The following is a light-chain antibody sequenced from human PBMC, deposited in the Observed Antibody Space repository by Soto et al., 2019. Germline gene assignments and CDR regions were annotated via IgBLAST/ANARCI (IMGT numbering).Light chain of an antibody. V-gene: IGKV4-1*01. Sequence: DIVMTQSPDSLAVSLGERATINCKSSQSILSSSNNKNYLAWYQQKPGLPPRLLIYWASTRESGVPDRFSGSGSATDFTLTITSLQAEDVAVYYCQQYYSTPYSFGQGTKLEIK. CDR1: QSILSSSNNKNY. CDR2: WAS. J-gene: IGKJ2*03. CDR3: QQYYSTPYS.